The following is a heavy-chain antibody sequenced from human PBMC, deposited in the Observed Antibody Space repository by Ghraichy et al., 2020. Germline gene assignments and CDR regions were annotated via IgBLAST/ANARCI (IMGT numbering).Heavy chain of an antibody. CDR1: GGSISSYY. Sequence: SETLSLTCTVSGGSISSYYWSWIRQPPGKGLEWIGYIYYSGSTNYNPSLKSRVTISVDTSKNQFSLKLSSVTAADTAVYYCARGGSPALNYYYGMDVWGQGTTVTVSS. V-gene: IGHV4-59*01. CDR3: ARGGSPALNYYYGMDV. CDR2: IYYSGST. D-gene: IGHD2-15*01. J-gene: IGHJ6*02.